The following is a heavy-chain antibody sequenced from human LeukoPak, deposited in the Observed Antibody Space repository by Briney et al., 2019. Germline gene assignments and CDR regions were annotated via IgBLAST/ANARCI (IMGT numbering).Heavy chain of an antibody. J-gene: IGHJ4*02. CDR2: INHSGST. D-gene: IGHD3-9*01. V-gene: IGHV4-34*01. Sequence: PSETLSLTCAVYGGSFSGYYWSWIRQPPGKGLEWSGEINHSGSTNYNPSLKSRVTISVDTSKNQFSLKLSSVTAADTAVYYCARVAFYGYYDISRRNYFDYWGQGTLVTVSS. CDR1: GGSFSGYY. CDR3: ARVAFYGYYDISRRNYFDY.